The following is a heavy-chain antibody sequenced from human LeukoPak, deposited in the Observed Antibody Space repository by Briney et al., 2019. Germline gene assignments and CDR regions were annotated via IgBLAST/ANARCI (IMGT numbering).Heavy chain of an antibody. CDR2: IDHSGST. Sequence: PGGSLRLSCAASGITFSSYWMSWIRQSPGKGLEWIGEIDHSGSTNYKPSLKSRVTISLDTSKKQFSLKLSSVTAADTAVYYCARQVDVGCSSTSCYGHGAFDIWGQGTLVTVSS. V-gene: IGHV4-34*01. J-gene: IGHJ3*02. D-gene: IGHD2-2*01. CDR3: ARQVDVGCSSTSCYGHGAFDI. CDR1: GITFSSYW.